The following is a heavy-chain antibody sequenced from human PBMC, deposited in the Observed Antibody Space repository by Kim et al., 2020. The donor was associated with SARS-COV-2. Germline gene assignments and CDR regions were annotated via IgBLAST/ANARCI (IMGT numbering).Heavy chain of an antibody. CDR2: ISGDGGST. Sequence: GGSLRLSCAASGFTFDDYSMHWVRQAPGKGLEWVSLISGDGGSTYYADSVKGRFTISRDNSKNSLYLQMNSLRTEDTALYYCAKDSRYLQYYDYVWGSYRWGSFDYWGQGTLVTVSS. D-gene: IGHD3-16*02. V-gene: IGHV3-43*02. CDR1: GFTFDDYS. J-gene: IGHJ4*02. CDR3: AKDSRYLQYYDYVWGSYRWGSFDY.